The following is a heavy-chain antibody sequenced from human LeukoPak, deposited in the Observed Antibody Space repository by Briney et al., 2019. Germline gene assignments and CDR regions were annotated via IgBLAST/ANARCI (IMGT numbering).Heavy chain of an antibody. CDR2: IYYSGST. CDR3: ARVNFVPLSHFDS. CDR1: GGSIISHY. D-gene: IGHD1-1*01. J-gene: IGHJ4*02. V-gene: IGHV4-59*05. Sequence: SETLPLTCTVSGGSIISHYWTWIRQPAGKGLEWIGSIYYSGSTYYNPSLKSRVTISVDTSKNQFSLKLSSVTAADTAVYYCARVNFVPLSHFDSWGQGTLVTVSS.